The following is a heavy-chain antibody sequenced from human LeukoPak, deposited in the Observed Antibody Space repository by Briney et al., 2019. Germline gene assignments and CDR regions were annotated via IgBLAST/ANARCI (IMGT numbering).Heavy chain of an antibody. D-gene: IGHD3-10*01. V-gene: IGHV4-59*11. J-gene: IGHJ3*02. CDR3: TRGITGHYRSLGSFAFDI. Sequence: SETLSLTCIFSGASLTQHNWSWIRQPPGKGLEYIGYFYYDGSANYTSSVRGRVTILVDTSKNQFTLILRSVTAADTAKYYCTRGITGHYRSLGSFAFDIWGQGTMVAVSS. CDR2: FYYDGSA. CDR1: GASLTQHN.